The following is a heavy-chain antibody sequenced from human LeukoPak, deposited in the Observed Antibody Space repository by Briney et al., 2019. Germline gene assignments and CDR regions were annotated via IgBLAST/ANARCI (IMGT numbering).Heavy chain of an antibody. D-gene: IGHD6-13*01. Sequence: GASVKVSCKASGYTFTSYGISWVRQAPGQGLEWMGWISAYNGNTNYAQKLQGRVTMTTDTSTSTAYVELRSLRSDDTAVYYCARDHPGLAAAGILGNSLGMDVWGQGTTVTVSS. CDR1: GYTFTSYG. V-gene: IGHV1-18*01. CDR3: ARDHPGLAAAGILGNSLGMDV. CDR2: ISAYNGNT. J-gene: IGHJ6*02.